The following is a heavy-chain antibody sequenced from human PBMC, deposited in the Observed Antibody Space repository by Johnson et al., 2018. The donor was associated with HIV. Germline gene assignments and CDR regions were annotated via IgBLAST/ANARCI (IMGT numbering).Heavy chain of an antibody. CDR1: AFTFSSYA. D-gene: IGHD1-26*01. J-gene: IGHJ3*02. CDR3: AKLVGADTSGELEI. CDR2: ISYDGSNT. V-gene: IGHV3-30-3*02. Sequence: QVQLVESGGGVVQPGRSLRLSCAASAFTFSSYARHWVCQAPVKGLEWVPVISYDGSNTYYPDSVKGRFTISRDNSKNTLYLQMNSLRHEDTALYYCAKLVGADTSGELEIWGQGTMIIVSS.